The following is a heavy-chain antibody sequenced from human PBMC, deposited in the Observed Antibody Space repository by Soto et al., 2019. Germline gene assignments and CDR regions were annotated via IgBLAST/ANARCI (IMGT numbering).Heavy chain of an antibody. D-gene: IGHD3-10*01. CDR2: ISSNSTYI. J-gene: IGHJ6*02. CDR1: GFTFSTYT. CDR3: ARARINMVRGGMDV. Sequence: EVQLVESGGGLVKPGGSLRLSCVASGFTFSTYTMTWVRQAPGKGLEWVSSISSNSTYIYDADSVKGRFTISRDNAKNSLYLQMNSLRAEDTAVYYCARARINMVRGGMDVWGQGTTVTVSS. V-gene: IGHV3-21*01.